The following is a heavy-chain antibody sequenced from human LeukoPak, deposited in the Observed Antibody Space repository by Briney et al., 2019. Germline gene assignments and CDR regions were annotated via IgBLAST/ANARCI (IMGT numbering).Heavy chain of an antibody. V-gene: IGHV3-7*03. D-gene: IGHD2-2*01. CDR2: IKQDGSEK. Sequence: GGSLRLSCAASGFTFSSYWMSWVRQAPGKGLEWVANIKQDGSEKYYVDSVKGRFTISRDNAKNSLYLQMNSLRAEDAALYYCAKEFSYCSSTSCPFDYWGQGTLVTVSS. CDR3: AKEFSYCSSTSCPFDY. CDR1: GFTFSSYW. J-gene: IGHJ4*02.